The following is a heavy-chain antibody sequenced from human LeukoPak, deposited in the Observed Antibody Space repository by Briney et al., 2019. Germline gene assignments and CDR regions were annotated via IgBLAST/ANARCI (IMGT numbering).Heavy chain of an antibody. Sequence: SVKVSCKASGFTFISSAMQWVRQAHGQRLEWIGWIVVGSGNTNYAQKFQERVTITRDMSTSTAYMELSSLRSEDTAVYYCARENYYGSGSYYNGVDYWGQGTLVTVSS. CDR2: IVVGSGNT. CDR3: ARENYYGSGSYYNGVDY. V-gene: IGHV1-58*02. J-gene: IGHJ4*02. CDR1: GFTFISSA. D-gene: IGHD3-10*01.